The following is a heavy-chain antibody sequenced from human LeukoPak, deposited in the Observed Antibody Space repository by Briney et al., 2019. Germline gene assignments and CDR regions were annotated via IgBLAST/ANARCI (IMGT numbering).Heavy chain of an antibody. CDR1: GFTFSNYV. CDR2: ISYDGTIK. CDR3: VRSPTYYNMDV. J-gene: IGHJ6*03. V-gene: IGHV3-30*03. Sequence: GESLRLSCAASGFTFSNYVIHWVRQAPGKGLEWLAVISYDGTIKYYAETVKGRFTISRDQSQSTVDLQMNTLRGADTAVYYCVRSPTYYNMDVWGKGTTVTVSS.